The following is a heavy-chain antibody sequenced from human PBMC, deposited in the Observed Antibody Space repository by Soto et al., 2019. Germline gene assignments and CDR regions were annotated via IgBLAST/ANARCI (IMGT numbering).Heavy chain of an antibody. J-gene: IGHJ4*02. CDR1: GLSFYSYA. CDR2: ISGSGGST. CDR3: ASQEVRTDY. Sequence: PGGSLRLCCAASGLSFYSYAVSWVRQAPGKGLEWVSAISGSGGSTYYADSVKGRFTISRDNSKNTLYLQMNSLRAEDTAVYYCASQEVRTDYWGQGTLVTVSS. V-gene: IGHV3-23*01. D-gene: IGHD2-2*01.